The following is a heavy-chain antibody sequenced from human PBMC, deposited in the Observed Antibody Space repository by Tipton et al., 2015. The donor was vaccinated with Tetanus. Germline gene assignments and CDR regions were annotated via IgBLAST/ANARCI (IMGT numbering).Heavy chain of an antibody. CDR1: GYTFTDYY. CDR2: INPNTGDT. D-gene: IGHD6-13*01. J-gene: IGHJ4*02. CDR3: ARVVGAAAGTKVDY. V-gene: IGHV1-2*06. Sequence: QSGAEVKKPGASVKVSCKTSGYTFTDYYINWVRQAPGQGLEWMGRINPNTGDTKYAQKFQGRVTMTRDTSISTAYMELSSLRSDDTAVFYCARVVGAAAGTKVDYWGQGTLVTVSS.